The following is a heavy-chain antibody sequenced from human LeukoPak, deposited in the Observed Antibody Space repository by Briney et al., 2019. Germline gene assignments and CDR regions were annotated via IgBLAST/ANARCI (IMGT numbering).Heavy chain of an antibody. D-gene: IGHD3-22*01. CDR1: GFTFSDYY. Sequence: GGSLRLSCAASGFTFSDYYMSWIRQAPGKGLEWVSYISSSGSTIYYADSVKGRFTIPRDNSKNMLYLQMNSLRAEDTAMYYCASNYFDDSGYYWGFDYWGQGTLVTVSS. J-gene: IGHJ4*02. V-gene: IGHV3-11*04. CDR3: ASNYFDDSGYYWGFDY. CDR2: ISSSGSTI.